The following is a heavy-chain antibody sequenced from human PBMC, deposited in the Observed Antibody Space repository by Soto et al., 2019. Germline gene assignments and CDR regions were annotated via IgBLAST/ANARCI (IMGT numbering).Heavy chain of an antibody. CDR1: GYTFSDYY. V-gene: IGHV1-2*02. CDR3: ARVPATANPERVDF. Sequence: ASGKFSCKASGYTFSDYYIHWVRQAPGQGLEWMVWINPNSGGTKYAPKFQGGVTMTRTTSITTAYIELSRLRSRDTAVYYGARVPATANPERVDFGGQGTLVTPSS. D-gene: IGHD1-1*01. J-gene: IGHJ4*02. CDR2: INPNSGGT.